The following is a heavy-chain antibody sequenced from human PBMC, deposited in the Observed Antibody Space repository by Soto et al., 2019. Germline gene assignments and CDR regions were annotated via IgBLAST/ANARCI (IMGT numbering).Heavy chain of an antibody. V-gene: IGHV4-39*01. CDR3: ARHVLWFGELLERGVAFDI. J-gene: IGHJ3*02. CDR1: GGSISSSSYY. Sequence: SETLSLTCTVSGGSISSSSYYWGWIRQPPGKGLEWIGSIYYSGSTYYNPSLKSRVTISVDTSKNQFSLKLSSVTAADTAVYYCARHVLWFGELLERGVAFDIWGQGTMVTVSS. D-gene: IGHD3-10*01. CDR2: IYYSGST.